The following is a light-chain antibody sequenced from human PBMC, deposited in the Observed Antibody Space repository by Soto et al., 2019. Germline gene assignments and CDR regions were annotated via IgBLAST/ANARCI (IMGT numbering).Light chain of an antibody. Sequence: QSALTQPASVSGSPGQSITISCTGTSSDVGGYNYVSWYQQHPGNAPKLIIYEVSHRPSGVSNRFSGSESGTTASLTIPGPQDEDDSYYYCSSYTSSTVVFGGGTKLTVL. CDR2: EVS. CDR3: SSYTSSTVV. J-gene: IGLJ2*01. CDR1: SSDVGGYNY. V-gene: IGLV2-14*01.